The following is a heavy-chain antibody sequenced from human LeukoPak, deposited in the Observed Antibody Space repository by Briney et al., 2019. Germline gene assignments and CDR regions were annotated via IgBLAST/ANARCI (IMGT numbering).Heavy chain of an antibody. CDR2: ISAYNGNA. D-gene: IGHD3-22*01. J-gene: IGHJ4*02. CDR3: ARLDNYYDVTFDY. CDR1: GYTFTSYY. V-gene: IGHV1-18*04. Sequence: VASVKVSCKASGYTFTSYYMHWVRQAPGQGLEWMGWISAYNGNANYAQKLQGRVTMTTDTSTSTAYMELRSLRSDDTAVYYCARLDNYYDVTFDYWGQGTLVTVSS.